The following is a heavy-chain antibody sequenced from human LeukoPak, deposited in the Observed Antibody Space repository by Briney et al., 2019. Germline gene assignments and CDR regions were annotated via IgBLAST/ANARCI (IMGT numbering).Heavy chain of an antibody. J-gene: IGHJ4*02. D-gene: IGHD2-2*01. CDR1: GGSFSGYY. CDR2: INHSGST. CDR3: AARDTLTPDIVVVPAAPIIY. V-gene: IGHV4-34*01. Sequence: SETLSLTCAVYGGSFSGYYWSWIRQPPGKGLEWIGEINHSGSTNYSPSLKSRVTISVDTSKNQFSLKLSSVAAADTAVYYCAARDTLTPDIVVVPAAPIIYWGQGTLVTVSS.